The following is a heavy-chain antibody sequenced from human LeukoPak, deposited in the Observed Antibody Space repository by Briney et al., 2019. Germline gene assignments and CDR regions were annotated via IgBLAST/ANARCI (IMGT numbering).Heavy chain of an antibody. Sequence: SETLSLTCAVSGGSISSSNWWSWVRQPPGKGLEWIGEIYHSGSTNYNPSLKSRVTISVDTSKNQFSLKLSSVTAADTAVYYCARHFGVVVPAAIRSFDYWGQGTLVTVSS. CDR3: ARHFGVVVPAAIRSFDY. CDR2: IYHSGST. V-gene: IGHV4-4*02. J-gene: IGHJ4*02. D-gene: IGHD2-2*02. CDR1: GGSISSSNW.